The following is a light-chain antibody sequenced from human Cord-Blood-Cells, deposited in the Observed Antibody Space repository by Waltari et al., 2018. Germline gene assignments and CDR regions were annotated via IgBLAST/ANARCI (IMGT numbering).Light chain of an antibody. Sequence: QSALTQPASVSGSPGQSITISCTGTSSDVGRSNLVSWYQQHQGKAPKLMIYEVSKRPSGVSNRFSGSKSGNTASLTISGLQAEDEADYYCCSYAGSSTYVFGTGTKVTVL. CDR3: CSYAGSSTYV. CDR2: EVS. CDR1: SSDVGRSNL. V-gene: IGLV2-23*02. J-gene: IGLJ1*01.